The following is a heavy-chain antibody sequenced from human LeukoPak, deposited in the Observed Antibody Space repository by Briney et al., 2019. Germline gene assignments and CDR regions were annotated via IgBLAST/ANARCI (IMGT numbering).Heavy chain of an antibody. V-gene: IGHV4-34*01. CDR3: AGAPLRFLEWAFDY. CDR2: INHSGST. J-gene: IGHJ4*02. CDR1: GGSFSGYY. D-gene: IGHD3-3*01. Sequence: SETLSLTCAVYGGSFSGYYWSWIRQPPGKGLEWIGEINHSGSTNYNPSLKSRVTISVDTSKNQFSLKLSSVTAADTAVYYCAGAPLRFLEWAFDYWGQGTLVTVSS.